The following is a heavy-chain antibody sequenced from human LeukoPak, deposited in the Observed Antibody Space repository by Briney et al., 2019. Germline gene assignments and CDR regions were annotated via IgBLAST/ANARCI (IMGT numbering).Heavy chain of an antibody. V-gene: IGHV4-4*07. Sequence: SETLSLTCTASGVSFSTYYWTWLRQPAGKGLEWIGRVYSSGNTNYNPSLESRVTMSIDTSKNQFSLKLTSVTAADTAVYYCARERGILRGDAFDIWGQGTVVTVSS. CDR1: GVSFSTYY. CDR3: ARERGILRGDAFDI. J-gene: IGHJ3*02. CDR2: VYSSGNT. D-gene: IGHD1-26*01.